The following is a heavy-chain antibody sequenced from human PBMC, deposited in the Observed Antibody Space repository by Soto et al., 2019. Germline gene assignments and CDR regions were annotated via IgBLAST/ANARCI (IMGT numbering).Heavy chain of an antibody. V-gene: IGHV4-59*08. CDR1: GVSITSSYY. Sequence: SETLPLTCTVSGVSITSSYYWGWIRQPPGKGLEWIGYFYYSGSTNYNPSLKSRVTISVDTSKNQFSLKLSSVTAADTAVYYCARRYGYSFDYWGQGTLVTVSS. J-gene: IGHJ4*02. D-gene: IGHD1-1*01. CDR3: ARRYGYSFDY. CDR2: FYYSGST.